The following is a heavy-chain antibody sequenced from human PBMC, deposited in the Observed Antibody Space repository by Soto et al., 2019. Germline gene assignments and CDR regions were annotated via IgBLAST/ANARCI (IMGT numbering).Heavy chain of an antibody. V-gene: IGHV3-43*01. J-gene: IGHJ6*02. D-gene: IGHD3-22*01. CDR3: AKDINRARYYYDSSGYYRYYYGMDV. CDR1: GFTFDDYT. Sequence: DVQLVESGGVVVQPGGSLRLSCAASGFTFDDYTMHWVRQAPGKGLEWVSLISWDGGSTYYADSVKGRFTISRDNSKNSLYLQMNSLRTEDTALYYCAKDINRARYYYDSSGYYRYYYGMDVWGQGTTVTVSS. CDR2: ISWDGGST.